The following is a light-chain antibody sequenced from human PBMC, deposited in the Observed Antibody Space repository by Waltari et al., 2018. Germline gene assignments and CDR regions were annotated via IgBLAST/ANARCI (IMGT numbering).Light chain of an antibody. J-gene: IGLJ3*02. Sequence: SALTQPRSVSGSPGQSVTISCTGTTNDLGSYNYVSWYQQHPGQAPKLIIFDVNKRPSEVPDRLSGSKSGNTASLTISGLRAEDEAEYYCCSYAGSYTWVFGGGTKLTVV. V-gene: IGLV2-11*01. CDR3: CSYAGSYTWV. CDR2: DVN. CDR1: TNDLGSYNY.